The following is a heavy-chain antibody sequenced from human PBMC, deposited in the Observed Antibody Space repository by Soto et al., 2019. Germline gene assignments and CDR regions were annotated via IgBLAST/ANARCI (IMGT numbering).Heavy chain of an antibody. CDR1: GFTFSSYE. CDR3: ARSDKLRFLEWSEGYYYGMDV. J-gene: IGHJ6*02. V-gene: IGHV3-48*03. D-gene: IGHD3-3*01. Sequence: GGSLRLSCAASGFTFSSYEMNWVRQAPGKGLEWVSYISISGSTIYYADSVKGRFTISRDNAKNSLYLQMNSLRAEDTAVYYCARSDKLRFLEWSEGYYYGMDVWGQGTTVTVSS. CDR2: ISISGSTI.